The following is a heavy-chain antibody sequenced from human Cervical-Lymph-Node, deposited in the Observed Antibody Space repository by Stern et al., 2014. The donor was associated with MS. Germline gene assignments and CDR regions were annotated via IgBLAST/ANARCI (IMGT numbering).Heavy chain of an antibody. CDR3: ARSDRLWGSFDY. CDR1: GASISTVGYY. J-gene: IGHJ4*02. Sequence: QVQLQESGPGLVKPSPTLSLTCTVSGASISTVGYYWSWIRQHPGKGLEWIAYISYIGRTYYTPSVKSRVSISADTSKNQFSLNLTSVTAADTALYYCARSDRLWGSFDYWGQGTLVAVSS. V-gene: IGHV4-31*03. CDR2: ISYIGRT. D-gene: IGHD3-16*01.